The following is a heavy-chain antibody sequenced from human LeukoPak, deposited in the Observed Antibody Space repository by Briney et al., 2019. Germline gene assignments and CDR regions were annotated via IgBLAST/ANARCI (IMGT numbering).Heavy chain of an antibody. Sequence: GGSLRLSCAASGFTFSSYAMSWLRHAPGEGLEWSLTMGSRGGATNYADSVKGRFTTSRDNSKNMLYLEMNSLRAEDTAVYYCAKIRSSPYYFDSWGEGTLVTVSS. CDR3: AKIRSSPYYFDS. J-gene: IGHJ4*02. CDR1: GFTFSSYA. V-gene: IGHV3-23*01. CDR2: MGSRGGAT. D-gene: IGHD4-17*01.